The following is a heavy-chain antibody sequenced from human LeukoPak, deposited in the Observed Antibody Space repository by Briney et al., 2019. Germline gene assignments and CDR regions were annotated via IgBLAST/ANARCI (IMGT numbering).Heavy chain of an antibody. Sequence: SSVKVSCKASGGTFSSYAISWLRQAPGQGLEWMGGIIPIFGTANYAQKFQGRVTITADESTSTAYMELSSLRSEDTAVYYCARGAPYCSSTSCYLYYYYYYMDVWGKGTTVTVSS. V-gene: IGHV1-69*01. J-gene: IGHJ6*03. D-gene: IGHD2-2*01. CDR3: ARGAPYCSSTSCYLYYYYYYMDV. CDR1: GGTFSSYA. CDR2: IIPIFGTA.